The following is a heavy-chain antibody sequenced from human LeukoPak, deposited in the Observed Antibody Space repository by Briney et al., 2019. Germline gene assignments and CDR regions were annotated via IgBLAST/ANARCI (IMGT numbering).Heavy chain of an antibody. D-gene: IGHD5-12*01. Sequence: GGSLRLSCAASGFTFSSYSMNWVRQAPGKGLGWVSSISSSSSYIYYADSVKGRFTISRDNAKNSLYLQMNSLRAEDTAVYYCARVIVATFDAFDIWGQGTMVTVSS. J-gene: IGHJ3*02. CDR2: ISSSSSYI. CDR1: GFTFSSYS. V-gene: IGHV3-21*01. CDR3: ARVIVATFDAFDI.